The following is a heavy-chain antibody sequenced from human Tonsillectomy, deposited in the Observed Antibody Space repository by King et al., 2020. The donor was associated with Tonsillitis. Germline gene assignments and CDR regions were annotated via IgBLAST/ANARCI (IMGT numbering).Heavy chain of an antibody. CDR1: GGSISSYY. CDR2: IYYSGST. D-gene: IGHD3-22*01. CDR3: ARGGGNYYDSSGYYTTSWFDP. J-gene: IGHJ5*02. V-gene: IGHV4-59*01. Sequence: QLQESGPGLVKPSETLSLTCTVSGGSISSYYWSWIRQPPGKGLEWIGYIYYSGSTNYNPSLKSRVTISVDTSKNPFSLKLSSVTAADTAVYYCARGGGNYYDSSGYYTTSWFDPWGQGTLVTVSS.